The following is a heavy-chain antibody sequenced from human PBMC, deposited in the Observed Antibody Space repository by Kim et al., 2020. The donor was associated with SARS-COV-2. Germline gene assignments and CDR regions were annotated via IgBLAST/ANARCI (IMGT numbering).Heavy chain of an antibody. Sequence: GSTNYTPSLKSRVTISVDTSKIQFSLKLSSVTAADTAVYYCASSRGDLDYWGQGTLVTVSS. CDR3: ASSRGDLDY. D-gene: IGHD2-21*02. V-gene: IGHV4-34*01. J-gene: IGHJ4*02. CDR2: GST.